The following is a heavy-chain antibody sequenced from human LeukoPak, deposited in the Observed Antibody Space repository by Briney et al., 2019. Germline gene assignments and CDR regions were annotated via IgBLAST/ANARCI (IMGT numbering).Heavy chain of an antibody. Sequence: GGSLRLSCAASGFTFSSYAMSWVRQAPGKGLESVAKIRPDGSEQQYVDSVMGRFTISRDNAGNSLYLQMKSLRVEDMAVYYCAREGPACGSTSCPDDAFDVWGQGTMVTVSS. CDR3: AREGPACGSTSCPDDAFDV. J-gene: IGHJ3*01. V-gene: IGHV3-7*01. D-gene: IGHD2-2*01. CDR1: GFTFSSYA. CDR2: IRPDGSEQ.